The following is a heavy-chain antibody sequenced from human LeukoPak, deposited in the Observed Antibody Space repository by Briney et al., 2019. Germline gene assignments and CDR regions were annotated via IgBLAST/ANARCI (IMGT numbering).Heavy chain of an antibody. Sequence: GGSLRLSCAASGFTFSSYAMSWVRQAPGKGLEWVSAISGSGGSTYYADSVKGRFTISRDNSKNTLYLQMNSLRAEDTAVYYCARVYCSGGSCYDLGIPFDYWGQGTLVTVSS. V-gene: IGHV3-23*01. D-gene: IGHD2-15*01. CDR2: ISGSGGST. J-gene: IGHJ4*02. CDR1: GFTFSSYA. CDR3: ARVYCSGGSCYDLGIPFDY.